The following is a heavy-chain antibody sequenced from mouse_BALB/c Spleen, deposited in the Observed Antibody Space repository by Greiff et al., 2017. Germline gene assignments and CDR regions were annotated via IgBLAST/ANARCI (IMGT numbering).Heavy chain of an antibody. CDR3: ARWGYGNYGAY. CDR1: GYTFTDYN. J-gene: IGHJ3*01. D-gene: IGHD2-10*02. V-gene: IGHV1-18*01. CDR2: INPNNGGT. Sequence: DVQLQESGPELVKPGASVKIPCKASGYTFTDYNMDWVKQSHGKSLEWIGDINPNNGGTIYNQKFKGKATLTVDKSSSTAYMELRSLTSEDTAVYYCARWGYGNYGAYWGQGTLVTVSA.